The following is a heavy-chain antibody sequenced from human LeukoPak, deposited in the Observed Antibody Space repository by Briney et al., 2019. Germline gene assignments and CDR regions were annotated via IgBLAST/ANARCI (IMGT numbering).Heavy chain of an antibody. Sequence: GGSVGLSSAASGFTFSSYEMNWVSQAPGKGLEWISYISSSGNTIYYADSVKGRFTISRDNAKNSLYLQMNSLRAEDTAVYYCARDSNGDTVMVLSDAFDIWAERPIHTVSS. CDR3: ARDSNGDTVMVLSDAFDI. V-gene: IGHV3-48*03. J-gene: IGHJ3*02. CDR1: GFTFSSYE. CDR2: ISSSGNTI. D-gene: IGHD5-18*01.